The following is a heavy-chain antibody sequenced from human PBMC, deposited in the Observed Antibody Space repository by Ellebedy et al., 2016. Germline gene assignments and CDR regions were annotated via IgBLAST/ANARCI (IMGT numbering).Heavy chain of an antibody. D-gene: IGHD1-26*01. CDR1: GGPISSYY. Sequence: GSLRLSXTVSGGPISSYYWSWIRPPPGKGLEWIGYIYYSGSTNYNPSLKSRVTISVDTSENQFSLKLSSVTAADTAVYYCARGPGGGSYYNYWGQGTLVTVSS. CDR3: ARGPGGGSYYNY. CDR2: IYYSGST. V-gene: IGHV4-59*01. J-gene: IGHJ4*02.